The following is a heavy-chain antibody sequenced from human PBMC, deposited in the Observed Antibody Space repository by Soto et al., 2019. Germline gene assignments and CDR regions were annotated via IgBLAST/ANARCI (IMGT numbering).Heavy chain of an antibody. Sequence: VQLMQSGAEVKQPGSSVKVSCEASGGTFSSHSINWVRQAPGQGLEWMGGIVTLFGTANYAQNFQGRVTITADQSTSTVYMDLSSLRSDDTAVYYCAREVGYGDFSAARLDWGQGTLVTVSS. CDR2: IVTLFGTA. CDR1: GGTFSSHS. D-gene: IGHD4-17*01. V-gene: IGHV1-69*01. CDR3: AREVGYGDFSAARLD. J-gene: IGHJ4*02.